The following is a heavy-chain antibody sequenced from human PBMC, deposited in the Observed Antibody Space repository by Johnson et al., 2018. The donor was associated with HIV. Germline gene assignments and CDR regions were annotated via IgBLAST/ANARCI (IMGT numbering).Heavy chain of an antibody. V-gene: IGHV3-66*02. CDR3: ARGPDGRTFGNDAFDI. CDR1: GFSVSSNY. J-gene: IGHJ3*02. Sequence: VQLVESGGGLVQPGGSLRLSCEVSGFSVSSNYMNWVRQAPGKWLEWVSVIYSGGRTFYADSVKGRFTISRDNSKNTLYIQMNSLRTEDTGGFYCARGPDGRTFGNDAFDIWGQGTMVTVSS. CDR2: IYSGGRT. D-gene: IGHD3-16*01.